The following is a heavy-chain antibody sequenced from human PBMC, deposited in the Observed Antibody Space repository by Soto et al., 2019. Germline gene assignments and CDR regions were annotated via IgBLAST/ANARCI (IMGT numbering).Heavy chain of an antibody. CDR3: ASNRGGSPTIFDY. J-gene: IGHJ4*02. Sequence: PSETLSLTCAVSGGSFSSSDWWSWVRQPPGKGLEWIGQIYHGESTNYNPSLWNRVTISVDKSKNHFSLRLTSVTAADTAVYYCASNRGGSPTIFDYWGQGTLFTVSS. D-gene: IGHD1-26*01. CDR2: IYHGEST. V-gene: IGHV4-4*02. CDR1: GGSFSSSDW.